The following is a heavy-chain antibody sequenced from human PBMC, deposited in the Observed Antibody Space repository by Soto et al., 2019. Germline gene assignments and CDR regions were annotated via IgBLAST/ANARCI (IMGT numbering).Heavy chain of an antibody. D-gene: IGHD2-15*01. CDR1: GFTFSSYG. V-gene: IGHV3-33*01. CDR2: IWYDGSNK. Sequence: GGSLRLSCAASGFTFSSYGMHWVRQAPGKGLEWVAVIWYDGSNKYYADSVKGRFTISRDNSKNTLYLQMNSLRAEDTAVYYCARDMGYCSGGSCYRAGYYGMDVWGQGTTVTVSS. CDR3: ARDMGYCSGGSCYRAGYYGMDV. J-gene: IGHJ6*02.